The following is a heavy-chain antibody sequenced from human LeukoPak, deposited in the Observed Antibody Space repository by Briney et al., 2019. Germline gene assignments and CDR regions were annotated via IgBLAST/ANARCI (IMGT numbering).Heavy chain of an antibody. CDR2: IYYSGST. J-gene: IGHJ4*02. CDR1: GGSISRYY. V-gene: IGHV4-59*01. CDR3: ARSYSSSSPFCDY. D-gene: IGHD6-6*01. Sequence: PSETLSLTCNVSGGSISRYYWSWIRQPPGKGLEWIGYIYYSGSTNYNPSLKSRVTISVDTSKNHFSLKLTSVTAADTAVYYCARSYSSSSPFCDYWGQGTLVTVSS.